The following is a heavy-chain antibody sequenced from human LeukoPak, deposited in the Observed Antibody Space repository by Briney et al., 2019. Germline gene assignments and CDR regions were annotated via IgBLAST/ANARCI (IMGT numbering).Heavy chain of an antibody. CDR2: IKQDGSEK. CDR3: ARDVYDRTDY. V-gene: IGHV3-7*01. J-gene: IGHJ4*02. Sequence: SGGSLRLSCAASGFTFSIYWMSWVRQAPGKGLEWVANIKQDGSEKYYVDSVKGRFTISRDNAKNSLYLQMNSLRAEDTAVYYCARDVYDRTDYWGQGTLVTVSS. D-gene: IGHD3-22*01. CDR1: GFTFSIYW.